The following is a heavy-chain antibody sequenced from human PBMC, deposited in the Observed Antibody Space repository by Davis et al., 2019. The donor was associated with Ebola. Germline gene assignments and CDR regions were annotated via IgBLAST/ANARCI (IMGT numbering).Heavy chain of an antibody. V-gene: IGHV3-53*01. CDR3: ARPSQTVSQTRSFDY. D-gene: IGHD5/OR15-5a*01. Sequence: GESLKISCAVSGFTVRNNYMSWVRQPPGKGLEWVSVINSSGGTYYADSVKGRVTISRDNSENTLFLQMNSLRTEDTAVYYCARPSQTVSQTRSFDYWGQGTLVTVSS. CDR1: GFTVRNNY. CDR2: INSSGGT. J-gene: IGHJ4*02.